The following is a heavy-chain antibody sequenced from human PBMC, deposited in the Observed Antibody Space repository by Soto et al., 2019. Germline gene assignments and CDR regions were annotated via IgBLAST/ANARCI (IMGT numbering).Heavy chain of an antibody. V-gene: IGHV2-70*11. J-gene: IGHJ3*02. CDR2: IDWDDDK. CDR3: ARIQNSSGFRGAFDI. CDR1: GFSLTTSGVG. D-gene: IGHD3-22*01. Sequence: SGPTLVNPTQTLTLTCTFSGFSLTTSGVGVGWIRQPPGKALEWLARIDWDDDKYYSTSLKTRLTISKDTSKNQVVLTMTNMDPVDTATYYCARIQNSSGFRGAFDIWGQGTMVTVSS.